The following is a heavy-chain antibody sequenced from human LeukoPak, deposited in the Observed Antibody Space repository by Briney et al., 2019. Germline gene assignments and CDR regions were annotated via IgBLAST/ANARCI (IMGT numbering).Heavy chain of an antibody. V-gene: IGHV3-30*03. Sequence: GGSLRLSCAASGFSFSTYSMNWVRQAPGKGLEWGAFISYDGSNKYYADSVKGRFTISRDNSKNTLYLQMNSLRAEDTAVYYCARDWVIAALAGNYFDYWGQGTLVTVSS. CDR2: ISYDGSNK. CDR3: ARDWVIAALAGNYFDY. D-gene: IGHD6-13*01. J-gene: IGHJ4*02. CDR1: GFSFSTYS.